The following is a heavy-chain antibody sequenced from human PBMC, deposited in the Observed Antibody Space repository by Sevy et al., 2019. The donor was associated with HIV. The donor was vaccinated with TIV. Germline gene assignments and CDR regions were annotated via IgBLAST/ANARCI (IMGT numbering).Heavy chain of an antibody. J-gene: IGHJ4*02. CDR2: ISSSSSYI. CDR3: ARGGCTSSSCYLFDY. D-gene: IGHD2-2*01. CDR1: GFTFSSYT. Sequence: GGSLRLSCVASGFTFSSYTMNWVRQAPGKGLEWVSSISSSSSYIYYADSVKGRFTISRDNAKSSLYLQMNSLRDEDTAVYYCARGGCTSSSCYLFDYWGQGTLVTVSS. V-gene: IGHV3-21*01.